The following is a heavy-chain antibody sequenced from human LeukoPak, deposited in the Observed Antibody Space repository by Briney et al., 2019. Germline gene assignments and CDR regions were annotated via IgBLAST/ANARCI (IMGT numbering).Heavy chain of an antibody. CDR1: GYTFTSYD. V-gene: IGHV1-8*01. Sequence: ASVKVSCKASGYTFTSYDINWVRQATGQGLEWMGWMNPNSGNTGYAQKFQGRVTMTRNTSISTAYMELSSLRSEDTAVYYCARFDWNDVGNDCWGQGTLVTVSS. CDR2: MNPNSGNT. CDR3: ARFDWNDVGNDC. D-gene: IGHD1-1*01. J-gene: IGHJ4*02.